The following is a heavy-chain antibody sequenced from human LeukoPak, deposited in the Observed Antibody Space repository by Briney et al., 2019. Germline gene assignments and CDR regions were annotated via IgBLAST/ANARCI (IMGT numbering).Heavy chain of an antibody. Sequence: ASVKVSCKASGYTFTTHDINWVRQATGQGLEWLGWMSPNSGDTGYAQKFQGRVTMTSDSSISTAYVELSSLRSEDTAIYYCVRTPPNWGFDYWGQGILVTVSS. J-gene: IGHJ4*02. CDR1: GYTFTTHD. CDR3: VRTPPNWGFDY. D-gene: IGHD7-27*01. CDR2: MSPNSGDT. V-gene: IGHV1-8*01.